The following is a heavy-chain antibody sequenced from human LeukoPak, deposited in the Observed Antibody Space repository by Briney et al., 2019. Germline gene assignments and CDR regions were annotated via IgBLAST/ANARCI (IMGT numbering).Heavy chain of an antibody. D-gene: IGHD3-10*01. CDR2: INHRGST. J-gene: IGHJ5*02. V-gene: IGHV4-34*01. CDR1: GGSFSGYY. Sequence: PSETLCLTCVVYGGSFSGYYWNWIRQSLGKGLEWIGEINHRGSTNYNPSLKRRVTISLDTSKNQFSLKLSSVTAAGTAVYYCANSFYGAGSYYNCFDPWGQGTLVTVSS. CDR3: ANSFYGAGSYYNCFDP.